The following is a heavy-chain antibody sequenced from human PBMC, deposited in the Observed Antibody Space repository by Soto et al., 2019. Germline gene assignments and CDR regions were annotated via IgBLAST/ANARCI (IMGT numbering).Heavy chain of an antibody. CDR2: ISWNSGSI. CDR3: AKDVHVVVVATGAFDI. D-gene: IGHD2-15*01. Sequence: GGSLRLSCAASGFTFDDYAMHWVRQAPGKGLEWVSGISWNSGSIGYADSVKGRFTISRDNAKNSLYLQMNSLRAEDTALYYCAKDVHVVVVATGAFDIWGQGTMVTVSS. J-gene: IGHJ3*02. V-gene: IGHV3-9*01. CDR1: GFTFDDYA.